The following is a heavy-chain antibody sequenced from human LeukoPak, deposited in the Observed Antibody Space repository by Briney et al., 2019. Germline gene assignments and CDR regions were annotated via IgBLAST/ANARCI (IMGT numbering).Heavy chain of an antibody. CDR2: IIPIFGTA. D-gene: IGHD3-10*01. CDR1: GGTFSSYA. V-gene: IGHV1-69*06. J-gene: IGHJ6*03. CDR3: AKDGAQFYYGSQRAHPRSPYYYMDV. Sequence: GASVKVSCKASGGTFSSYAISWVRQAPGQGREWMGGIIPIFGTANYAQKFQGRVTITADKSTSTAYMELSSLRSEDTAVYYCAKDGAQFYYGSQRAHPRSPYYYMDVWGKGTTVTVSS.